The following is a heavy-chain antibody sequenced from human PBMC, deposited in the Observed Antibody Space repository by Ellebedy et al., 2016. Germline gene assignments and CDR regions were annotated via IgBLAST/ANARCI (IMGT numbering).Heavy chain of an antibody. D-gene: IGHD1-14*01. Sequence: SETLSLTCTVSGGSISSYYWSWIRQPPGKGLEWIGYIYYTGSTNYNPSLKSRVTISVDTRKSQLSLKLSSVTAADTAVYYCATGPNQYFFDYWGQGTLITVSS. V-gene: IGHV4-59*01. CDR3: ATGPNQYFFDY. CDR1: GGSISSYY. CDR2: IYYTGST. J-gene: IGHJ4*02.